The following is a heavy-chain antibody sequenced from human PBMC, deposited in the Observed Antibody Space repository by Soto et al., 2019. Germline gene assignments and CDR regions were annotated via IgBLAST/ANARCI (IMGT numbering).Heavy chain of an antibody. CDR2: ISSSSSYI. D-gene: IGHD6-19*01. CDR3: ARDGYSSGWDYFDY. CDR1: GFTFSSYS. Sequence: EVQLVESGGGLVKPGGSLRLSCAASGFTFSSYSMNWVRQAPGKGLEWVSSISSSSSYIYYADSVKGRFTISRDNAKNSLYLQMNSLRVEDTAVYYCARDGYSSGWDYFDYWGQGTLVTVSS. V-gene: IGHV3-21*01. J-gene: IGHJ4*02.